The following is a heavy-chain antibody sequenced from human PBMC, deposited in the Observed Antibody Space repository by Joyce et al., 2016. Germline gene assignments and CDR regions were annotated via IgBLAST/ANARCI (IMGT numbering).Heavy chain of an antibody. D-gene: IGHD6-25*01. J-gene: IGHJ4*02. CDR2: IAYDGIYK. CDR3: AKILTATYSSGWFLDY. CDR1: GLPLSNYG. V-gene: IGHV3-30*18. Sequence: QVQLVESGGGVVQPGRSLRLSCVASGLPLSNYGVHWVRQAPGKGLEWVAVIAYDGIYKYYADSVKGRFTISRDKSKNTVFLEMNSLRAEDTAVYYCAKILTATYSSGWFLDYWGQGTLVTVSS.